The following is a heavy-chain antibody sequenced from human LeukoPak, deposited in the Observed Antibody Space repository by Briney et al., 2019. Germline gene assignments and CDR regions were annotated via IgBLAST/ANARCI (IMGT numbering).Heavy chain of an antibody. J-gene: IGHJ3*02. Sequence: GRSLRLSCAASGFTFCSYAMHWVRQAPGKGLEWVAVISYDGSNKYYADSVKGRFTISRDNSKNTLYLQMNSLRAEDTAVYYCARVETIWSSYDAFDIWGQGTMVTVSS. CDR1: GFTFCSYA. CDR3: ARVETIWSSYDAFDI. CDR2: ISYDGSNK. V-gene: IGHV3-30-3*01. D-gene: IGHD2-8*02.